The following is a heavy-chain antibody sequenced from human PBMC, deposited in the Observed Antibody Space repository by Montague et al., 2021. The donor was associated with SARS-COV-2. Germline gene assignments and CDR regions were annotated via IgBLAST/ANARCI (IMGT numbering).Heavy chain of an antibody. CDR2: INDSGNV. J-gene: IGHJ6*02. CDR3: AAQTDYYYYSLDV. CDR1: GGSIRNYN. Sequence: SETLSLTCAVSGGSIRNYNWRRIRHLPGRGLEWIAYINDSGNVDYNPSLKSRVTILVDTSKNQFSLKLSSVTAADTAVYYCAAQTDYYYYSLDVWGQGTTATVP. V-gene: IGHV4-59*08.